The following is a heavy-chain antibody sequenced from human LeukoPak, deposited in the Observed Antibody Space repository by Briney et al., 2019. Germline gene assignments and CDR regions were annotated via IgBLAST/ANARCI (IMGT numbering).Heavy chain of an antibody. Sequence: TSETLSLTCAVYGGSFSGYYWSWIRQPPGKGLEWIGEINHSGSTNYNPSLKSRVTISVDTSKNQFSLKLSSVTAADTAVYYCTRAPALYSSSSRSWYDYWGQGTLVTVSS. V-gene: IGHV4-34*01. CDR2: INHSGST. CDR3: TRAPALYSSSSRSWYDY. D-gene: IGHD6-6*01. J-gene: IGHJ4*02. CDR1: GGSFSGYY.